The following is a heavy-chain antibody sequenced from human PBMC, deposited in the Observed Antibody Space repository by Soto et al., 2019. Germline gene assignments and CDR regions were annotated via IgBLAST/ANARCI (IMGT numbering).Heavy chain of an antibody. J-gene: IGHJ5*02. D-gene: IGHD3-22*01. CDR1: GGSISSGDYY. Sequence: PSETLSLTCTVSGGSISSGDYYWSWIRQPPGKGLEWIGYIYYSGSTYYNPSLKSRVTISVDTSKNQFSLKLSSVTAADTAVYYCARVMYYYDSSGYWNWFDPWGQGTPVTVSS. CDR3: ARVMYYYDSSGYWNWFDP. V-gene: IGHV4-30-4*01. CDR2: IYYSGST.